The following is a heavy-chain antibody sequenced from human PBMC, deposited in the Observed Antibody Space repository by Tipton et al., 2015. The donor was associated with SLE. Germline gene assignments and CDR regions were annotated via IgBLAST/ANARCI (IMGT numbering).Heavy chain of an antibody. CDR1: GGSFSGYY. CDR3: ARGATLLPWFGEFFRFDP. J-gene: IGHJ5*02. CDR2: INHSGST. D-gene: IGHD3-10*01. V-gene: IGHV4-34*01. Sequence: LRLSCAVYGGSFSGYYWSWIRQPPGKGLEWIGEINHSGSTNYNPSLKSRVTISIDTSKEQFSLNLNSVTAADTAVYYCARGATLLPWFGEFFRFDPWGQGILVTVSS.